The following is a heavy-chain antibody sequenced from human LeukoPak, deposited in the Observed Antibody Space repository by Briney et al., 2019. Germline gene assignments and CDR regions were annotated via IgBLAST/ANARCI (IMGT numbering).Heavy chain of an antibody. D-gene: IGHD6-19*01. CDR1: GGSFSGYY. CDR3: ARPKAGYSSIDAFDI. CDR2: ISHSGNT. V-gene: IGHV4-34*01. Sequence: SETLSLTCAVSGGSFSGYYWNWIRQPPGKGLEWIGEISHSGNTNYNPSLKSRVTTSVDTSKNQSSLKLSSVTAADTAVYYCARPKAGYSSIDAFDIWGQGTRVTVSS. J-gene: IGHJ3*02.